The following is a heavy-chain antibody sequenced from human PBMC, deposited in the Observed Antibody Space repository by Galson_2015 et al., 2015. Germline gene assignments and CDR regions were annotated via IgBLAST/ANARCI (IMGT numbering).Heavy chain of an antibody. V-gene: IGHV3-23*01. CDR2: ISSGGGTT. CDR1: GFTFNIYG. Sequence: SLRLSCAASGFTFNIYGMTWVRQAPGKGLEYVSSISSGGGTTFYADSVKGRFTISRDNSKNMLYLQMNSLRAEDTAVYHCARISYYDRSDYPEGRAFNIWGQGTMVTVSS. D-gene: IGHD3-22*01. CDR3: ARISYYDRSDYPEGRAFNI. J-gene: IGHJ3*02.